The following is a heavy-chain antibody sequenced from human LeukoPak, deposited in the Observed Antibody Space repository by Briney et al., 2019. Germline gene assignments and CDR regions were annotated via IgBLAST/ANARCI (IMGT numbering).Heavy chain of an antibody. Sequence: GGSLRLSCAASGFTFSGYHINWVRQAPGKGLEWISYISTAGTSIHYADSVRGRFAISRDNAKSSLYLQMNSLRAEDTAVYYCARVAAAALDYWGQGTLVTVSS. J-gene: IGHJ4*02. CDR2: ISTAGTSI. D-gene: IGHD6-13*01. CDR1: GFTFSGYH. CDR3: ARVAAAALDY. V-gene: IGHV3-48*01.